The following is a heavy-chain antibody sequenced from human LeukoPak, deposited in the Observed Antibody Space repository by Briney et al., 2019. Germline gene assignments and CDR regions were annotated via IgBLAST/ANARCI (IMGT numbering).Heavy chain of an antibody. V-gene: IGHV3-21*01. CDR1: GFTFSSYS. CDR3: ARDPGECSSTSCFIDAFDI. CDR2: ISSSSSYI. D-gene: IGHD2-2*01. J-gene: IGHJ3*02. Sequence: GGSLRLSCAASGFTFSSYSMNWVRQAPGKGLEWVSSISSSSSYIYYADSVKGRFTISRDNAKNSLYLQMNSLRAEDTAVYYCARDPGECSSTSCFIDAFDIWGQGTMVTVSS.